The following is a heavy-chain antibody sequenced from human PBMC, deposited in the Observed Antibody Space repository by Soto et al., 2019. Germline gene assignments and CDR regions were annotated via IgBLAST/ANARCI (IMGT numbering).Heavy chain of an antibody. CDR2: TRNKGNSYTT. J-gene: IGHJ4*02. V-gene: IGHV3-72*01. D-gene: IGHD6-19*01. CDR3: ARVGAVPGPGFEY. Sequence: EVQLVESGGGLVQPGGSLRLSCVVSGFSFSDHYMNWVHQAPGKGLEWVGRTRNKGNSYTTEYAASVKDRFTISRDDSKISLYLQMNGMETEDTAVYYCARVGAVPGPGFEYWGQGTLVTVSS. CDR1: GFSFSDHY.